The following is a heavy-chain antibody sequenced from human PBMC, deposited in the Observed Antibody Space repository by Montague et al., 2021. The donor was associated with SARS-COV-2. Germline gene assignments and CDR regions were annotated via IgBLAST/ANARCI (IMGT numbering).Heavy chain of an antibody. CDR3: ASPGGYRTGGSCYFDD. V-gene: IGHV4-59*11. J-gene: IGHJ4*02. CDR1: GASFTTHY. CDR2: IYYSGST. Sequence: SETLSLTCAVSGASFTTHYWRWIRQPPGKGLEWIGDIYYSGSTNYNPSLKSRVTISIDTSKNQLSLKLSSVTAADTAVYYCASPGGYRTGGSCYFDDWGQGTVVTVSS. D-gene: IGHD2-15*01.